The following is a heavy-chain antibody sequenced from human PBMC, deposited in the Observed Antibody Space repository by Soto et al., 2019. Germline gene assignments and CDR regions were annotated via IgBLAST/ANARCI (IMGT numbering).Heavy chain of an antibody. Sequence: QVQLVQSGAEVKKPGASVKVSCKASGYTFTNYEINWVRQAPGQGLEGMGWMNPGSGNTGYAHKFQGRVTMTRNISISTAYMELSRLGSDDTAIYYCARMAASGSLNWFDPWGQGTLVTVSS. V-gene: IGHV1-8*01. D-gene: IGHD3-10*01. CDR3: ARMAASGSLNWFDP. J-gene: IGHJ5*02. CDR1: GYTFTNYE. CDR2: MNPGSGNT.